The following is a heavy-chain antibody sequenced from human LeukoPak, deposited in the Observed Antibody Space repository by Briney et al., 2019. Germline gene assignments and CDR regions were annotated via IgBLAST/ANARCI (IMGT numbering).Heavy chain of an antibody. CDR1: GGTFSSYA. CDR3: ARFPIRAAAWYNWFDP. V-gene: IGHV1-69*05. Sequence: ASVKVSCKASGGTFSSYAISWVRQAPGQGLEWMGGIIPIFGTANYAQKFQGRVTITTDESTSTAYMELSSLRSEDTAVYYCARFPIRAAAWYNWFDPWGQGTLVTVSS. D-gene: IGHD6-13*01. CDR2: IIPIFGTA. J-gene: IGHJ5*02.